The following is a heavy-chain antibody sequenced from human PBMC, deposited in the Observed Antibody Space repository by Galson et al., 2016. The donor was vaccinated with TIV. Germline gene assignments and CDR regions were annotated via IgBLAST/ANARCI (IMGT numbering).Heavy chain of an antibody. CDR1: GFTFSDYY. Sequence: SLRLSCAASGFTFSDYYMNWIRQAPGKGLEWVSYISNGGSTTYYADFVKGRFTISRDNAKNSLYLHMSSLRAEDTAVYYCARAVTMRVADYSYGMDVWGQGTKVIVSS. CDR3: ARAVTMRVADYSYGMDV. J-gene: IGHJ6*02. CDR2: ISNGGSTT. D-gene: IGHD3-22*01. V-gene: IGHV3-11*04.